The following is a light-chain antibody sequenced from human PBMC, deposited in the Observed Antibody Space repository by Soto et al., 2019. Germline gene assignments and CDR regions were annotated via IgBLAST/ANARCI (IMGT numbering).Light chain of an antibody. CDR2: GTS. J-gene: IGKJ1*01. V-gene: IGKV3-20*01. CDR1: QSVSSTY. Sequence: EIVLTQSPGTLSLSPGERATLSCRASQSVSSTYLAWYQQKPGQAPRLLIYGTSSRATGIPDRFSGSGSGTDFTLTISRLEPEDFAVYYCQQYDSSPWTFGLGTKVDIK. CDR3: QQYDSSPWT.